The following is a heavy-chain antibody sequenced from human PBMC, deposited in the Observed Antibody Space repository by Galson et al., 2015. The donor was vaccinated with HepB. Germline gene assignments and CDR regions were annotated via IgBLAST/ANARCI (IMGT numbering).Heavy chain of an antibody. CDR1: GFTFGDYS. V-gene: IGHV3-49*03. D-gene: IGHD3-22*01. J-gene: IGHJ6*03. Sequence: LRLSCAASGFTFGDYSMSWFRQAPGKGLEWVGFIRSKAYGGTTEYAASVKGRFSISRDDSKSIAYLQMNSLKTEDTGVYYCSRFPDSSGYYYYYYYMDLWGKGTTVTVPS. CDR2: IRSKAYGGTT. CDR3: SRFPDSSGYYYYYYYMDL.